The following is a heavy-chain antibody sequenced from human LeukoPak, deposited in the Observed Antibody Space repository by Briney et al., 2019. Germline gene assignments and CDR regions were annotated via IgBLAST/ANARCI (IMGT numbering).Heavy chain of an antibody. Sequence: PSETLSLTCTVSGGSISTFYWSWIRQPAGKGLEWLGRIFTSGSTNYNPSLKSRVTISVDTSKNQFSLRLSSVTAADTAVYYCARVTGYMTEDYFDYWGQGTLITVSS. CDR1: GGSISTFY. D-gene: IGHD6-13*01. V-gene: IGHV4-4*07. CDR3: ARVTGYMTEDYFDY. J-gene: IGHJ4*02. CDR2: IFTSGST.